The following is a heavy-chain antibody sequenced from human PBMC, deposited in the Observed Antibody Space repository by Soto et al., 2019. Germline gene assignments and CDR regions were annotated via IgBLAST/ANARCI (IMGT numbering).Heavy chain of an antibody. V-gene: IGHV1-18*01. CDR2: ISAYNGNT. D-gene: IGHD3-10*01. CDR1: GYTFTSYG. J-gene: IGHJ5*02. CDR3: ARDPTMVRGVTLNWFDP. Sequence: ASVKVSCKASGYTFTSYGISWVRQAPGQGLEWMGWISAYNGNTNYAQKLQGRVTMTTDTSTSTAYMELRSLRSDDTAVYSCARDPTMVRGVTLNWFDPWGQGTLVTVSS.